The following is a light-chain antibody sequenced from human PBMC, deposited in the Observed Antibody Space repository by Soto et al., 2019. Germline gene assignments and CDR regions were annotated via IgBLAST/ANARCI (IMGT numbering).Light chain of an antibody. J-gene: IGLJ2*01. CDR2: DVN. CDR1: SSDVGGYNY. Sequence: QSALTQPASVSGSPGQSITISCTGTSSDVGGYNYVSWYQQHPGKAPKLIIFDVNNRPSGVSNRFSGSKSGNTASLTISGLQNEDEADYYCSSYTSSGTGLLGGGTKLTVL. CDR3: SSYTSSGTGL. V-gene: IGLV2-14*01.